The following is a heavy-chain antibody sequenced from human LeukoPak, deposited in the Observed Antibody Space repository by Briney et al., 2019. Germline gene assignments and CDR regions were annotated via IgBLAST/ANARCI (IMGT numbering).Heavy chain of an antibody. CDR3: ARVGVGAIDY. J-gene: IGHJ4*02. V-gene: IGHV4-34*01. CDR2: INHSGST. CDR1: GGSFSGYY. D-gene: IGHD1-26*01. Sequence: SETLSLTCAVYGGSFSGYYWSWIRQPPGKGLEWIGEINHSGSTNYNPSLKSRVTISVGTSKNQFSLKLSSVTAADTAVYYCARVGVGAIDYWGQGTLVTVSS.